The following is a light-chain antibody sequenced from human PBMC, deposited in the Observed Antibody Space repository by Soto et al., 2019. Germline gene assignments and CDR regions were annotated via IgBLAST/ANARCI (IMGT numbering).Light chain of an antibody. CDR1: QSISSR. Sequence: DIQMTQSPSTLSASVGDRVTITCRASQSISSRLARYQQKPGKAPKLLIYKASRLESGAPSSLSGSGSGTEFTLTIISLLPDDVATDYCQQYNSYSLCTFGQGTKVEIK. CDR2: KAS. CDR3: QQYNSYSLCT. V-gene: IGKV1-5*03. J-gene: IGKJ1*01.